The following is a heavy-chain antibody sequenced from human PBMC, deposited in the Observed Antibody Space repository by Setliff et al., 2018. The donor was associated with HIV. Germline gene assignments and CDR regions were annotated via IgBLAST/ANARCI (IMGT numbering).Heavy chain of an antibody. CDR1: GGSFSGYY. V-gene: IGHV4-34*01. CDR3: ARGTSGSGWYLDYYYYGMDV. CDR2: INHSGST. J-gene: IGHJ6*02. Sequence: TLSLTCAVYGGSFSGYYWSWIRQPPGKGLEWIGEINHSGSTNYNPSLKSRVTISVDTSKNQFSLKLSSVTAADTAVYYCARGTSGSGWYLDYYYYGMDVWGQGTTVTVSS. D-gene: IGHD6-19*01.